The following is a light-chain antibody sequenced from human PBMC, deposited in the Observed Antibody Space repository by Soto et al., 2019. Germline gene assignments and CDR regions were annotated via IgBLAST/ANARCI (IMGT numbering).Light chain of an antibody. J-gene: IGKJ2*01. CDR2: TAS. Sequence: DIQMTQSPSSLSASVGERVTITCRASQGIRNYLAWYQQKPGKVPKLLIYTASTLQSGVTSRFSGSGYGTDFTFTISSLQPEDVATYYCQKYSSPPYTFGQGTKLEI. V-gene: IGKV1-27*01. CDR1: QGIRNY. CDR3: QKYSSPPYT.